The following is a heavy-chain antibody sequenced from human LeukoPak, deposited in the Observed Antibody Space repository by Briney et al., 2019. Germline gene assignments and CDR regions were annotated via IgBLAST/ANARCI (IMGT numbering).Heavy chain of an antibody. D-gene: IGHD3-3*01. CDR1: GGSFSGSY. V-gene: IGHV4-34*01. CDR3: ARRGSGYYPYYFDY. CDR2: INHSGST. J-gene: IGHJ4*02. Sequence: TSETLSLTCAVYGGSFSGSYWSWIRQPPGKGLEWIGEINHSGSTNYNPSLKSRVTISVDTSKNQFSLDLSSVTAADTAVYYCARRGSGYYPYYFDYWGQGTLVTVSS.